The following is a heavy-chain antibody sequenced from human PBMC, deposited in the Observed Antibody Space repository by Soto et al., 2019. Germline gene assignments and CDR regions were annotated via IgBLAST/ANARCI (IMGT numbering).Heavy chain of an antibody. V-gene: IGHV3-74*01. CDR2: ISDYGRV. D-gene: IGHD3-3*01. CDR1: GFTFRNYW. CDR3: ARGGVEPFDY. Sequence: GGSLRLSCAASGFTFRNYWMHWVRQAPGRGLVWVSRISDYGRVNYADSVEGRFTISRDDAKSELYLQMSSLRLEDTAVYYCARGGVEPFDYWGQGALVTVSS. J-gene: IGHJ4*02.